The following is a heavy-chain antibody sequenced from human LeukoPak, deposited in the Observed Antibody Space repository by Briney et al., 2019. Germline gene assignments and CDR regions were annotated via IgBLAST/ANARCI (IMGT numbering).Heavy chain of an antibody. CDR1: GGTFSSYA. CDR2: IIPIFGTA. J-gene: IGHJ4*02. V-gene: IGHV1-69*13. CDR3: ASLPRVNQYDYSNYGYIDY. Sequence: SVKVSCKASGGTFSSYAISWVRQAPGQGLEWMGGIIPIFGTANYAQKFQGRVTITADESTSTAYMELSSLRSEDTAVYYCASLPRVNQYDYSNYGYIDYWGQGTLVTVSS. D-gene: IGHD4-11*01.